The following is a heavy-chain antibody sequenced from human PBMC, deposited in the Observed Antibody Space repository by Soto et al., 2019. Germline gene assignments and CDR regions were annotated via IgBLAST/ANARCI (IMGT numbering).Heavy chain of an antibody. J-gene: IGHJ4*02. CDR2: IIPIYTTT. CDR1: GGTFSNSA. Sequence: SVKVSCKASGGTFSNSAIAWVRQAPGQGLEWLGMIIPIYTTTNYAQKFKDRLTISADGSTSTAYMELSGLKSEDTAVYFCARPSGLLGQYSALVDYWGQGTLVTVSS. V-gene: IGHV1-69*13. CDR3: ARPSGLLGQYSALVDY. D-gene: IGHD6-6*01.